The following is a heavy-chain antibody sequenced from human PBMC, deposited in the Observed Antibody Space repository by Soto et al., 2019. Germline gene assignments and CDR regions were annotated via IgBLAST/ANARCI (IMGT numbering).Heavy chain of an antibody. D-gene: IGHD3-16*02. CDR1: GGSFSGYY. J-gene: IGHJ6*02. Sequence: SETLSLTCAVYGGSFSGYYWSWIRQPPGKGLEWIGEINHSGSTNYNPSLKSRVTISVDTSKNQFSLKLSSVTAADTAVYYCARGLKMITFGGVIVMNYYGMDVWGQGTTVTVSS. CDR2: INHSGST. CDR3: ARGLKMITFGGVIVMNYYGMDV. V-gene: IGHV4-34*01.